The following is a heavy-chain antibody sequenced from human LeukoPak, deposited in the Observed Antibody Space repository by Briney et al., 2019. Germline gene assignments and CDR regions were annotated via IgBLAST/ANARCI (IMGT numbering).Heavy chain of an antibody. CDR2: IYNGESK. V-gene: IGHV4-39*07. CDR3: ASGEPRYSSSIVMGDN. J-gene: IGHJ4*02. D-gene: IGHD2-21*01. CDR1: GGSISSRIYY. Sequence: SETLSLTCTVSGGSISSRIYYWGWIRQPPGKGLEWIGSIYNGESKYYNPSLKSRATISAETSKNQLSRKGRSVTAGARAGYYWASGEPRYSSSIVMGDNWGQGTLVTVSS.